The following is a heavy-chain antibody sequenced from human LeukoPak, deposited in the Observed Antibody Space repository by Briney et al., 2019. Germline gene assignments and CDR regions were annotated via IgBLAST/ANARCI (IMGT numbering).Heavy chain of an antibody. Sequence: GESLKISCQGSGYRFVSYWIAWVRQKPGKGLEWMGIIYPGDSETIYSPSFQGQVTFSVDKSTSTAYLHWSSMNVSDTAIYYCARTTMNRGGLDPWGQGTLVTVSS. D-gene: IGHD3-16*01. CDR3: ARTTMNRGGLDP. J-gene: IGHJ5*02. V-gene: IGHV5-51*01. CDR2: IYPGDSET. CDR1: GYRFVSYW.